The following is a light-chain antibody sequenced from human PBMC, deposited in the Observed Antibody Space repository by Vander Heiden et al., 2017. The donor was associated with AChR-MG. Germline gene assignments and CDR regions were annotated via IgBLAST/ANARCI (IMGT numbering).Light chain of an antibody. CDR1: ALPKKS. Sequence: SYELTQPPSVSVSPGQTARNTCSGDALPKKSAYWYQQKSGQAPVLVIYDDSKRPSGIPERFSGSSSGTMATLTISGAQVEDEADYYCYSTDSSGNHVVFGGGTKLTVL. J-gene: IGLJ3*02. CDR3: YSTDSSGNHVV. CDR2: DDS. V-gene: IGLV3-10*01.